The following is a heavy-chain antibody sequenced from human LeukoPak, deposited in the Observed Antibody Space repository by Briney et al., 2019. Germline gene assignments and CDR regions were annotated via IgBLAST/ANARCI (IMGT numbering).Heavy chain of an antibody. CDR2: IYYSGGT. V-gene: IGHV4-30-4*07. D-gene: IGHD3-22*01. CDR1: GGSISSGGYS. J-gene: IGHJ4*02. Sequence: SETLSLTCAVSGGSISSGGYSWSWIRQPPGKGLEWIGYIYYSGGTYYNPSLKSRVTISVDTSKNQFSLKLSSVTAADTAVYYCARDRYYYDSSARYFDYWGQGTLVTVSS. CDR3: ARDRYYYDSSARYFDY.